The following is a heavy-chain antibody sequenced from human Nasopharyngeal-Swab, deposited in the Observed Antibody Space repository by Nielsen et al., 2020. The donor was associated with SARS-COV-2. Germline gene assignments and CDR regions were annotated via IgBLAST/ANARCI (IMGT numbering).Heavy chain of an antibody. Sequence: SETLSLTCTVSGGSISSYYWSWIRQPAGKGLGWIGRIYTSGSTNYNPSLKSRVTMSVDTSKNQFSLKLSSVTAADTAVYYCARDHMTTVGHYYYYGMDVWGQGTTVTVSS. CDR2: IYTSGST. J-gene: IGHJ6*02. D-gene: IGHD4-23*01. CDR1: GGSISSYY. V-gene: IGHV4-4*07. CDR3: ARDHMTTVGHYYYYGMDV.